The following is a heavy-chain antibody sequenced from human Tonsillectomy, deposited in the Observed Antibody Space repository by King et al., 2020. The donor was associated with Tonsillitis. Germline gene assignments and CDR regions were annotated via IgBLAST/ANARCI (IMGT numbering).Heavy chain of an antibody. J-gene: IGHJ6*03. D-gene: IGHD6-13*01. CDR3: ASSGYSTSWFLSNTDSYYYMDV. CDR1: GFTFSSFA. CDR2: ISYDGSNR. Sequence: VQLVESGGGVVQPGRSLRLSCAASGFTFSSFAMHWVRQAPGKGLQWVAVISYDGSNRYYADSVKGRFTISRDNSKNTLYLQMNSLRAEDTAVYYCASSGYSTSWFLSNTDSYYYMDVWGKGTTVTVSS. V-gene: IGHV3-30*01.